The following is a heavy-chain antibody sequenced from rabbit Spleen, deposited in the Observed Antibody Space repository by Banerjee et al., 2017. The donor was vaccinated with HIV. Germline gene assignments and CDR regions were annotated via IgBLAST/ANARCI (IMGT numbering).Heavy chain of an antibody. CDR1: GFDFSSYY. Sequence: QLKETGGGLVQPGGSLTLSCKASGFDFSSYYMSWVRQAPGKGLEWIGYFDPIFGRTYYASWVDGRFTISRHNAQNTLYLQLSSLTAADTATYFCTRDDGSGHYIDGYFNLWGPGTLVTVS. J-gene: IGHJ4*01. CDR2: FDPIFGRT. V-gene: IGHV1S7*01. CDR3: TRDDGSGHYIDGYFNL. D-gene: IGHD1-1*01.